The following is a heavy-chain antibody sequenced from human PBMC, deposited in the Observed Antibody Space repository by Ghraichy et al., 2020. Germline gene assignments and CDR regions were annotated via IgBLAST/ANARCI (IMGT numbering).Heavy chain of an antibody. CDR3: ARLDYYGSGSYLE. CDR1: GGSISSSNW. J-gene: IGHJ4*02. D-gene: IGHD3-10*01. Sequence: SETLSLTCAVSGGSISSSNWWSWVRQPPGKGLEWIGEIYHSGSTNYNPSLKSRVTISVDKSKNQFSLKLSSVTAADTAVYYCARLDYYGSGSYLEWGQGTLVTVSS. CDR2: IYHSGST. V-gene: IGHV4-4*02.